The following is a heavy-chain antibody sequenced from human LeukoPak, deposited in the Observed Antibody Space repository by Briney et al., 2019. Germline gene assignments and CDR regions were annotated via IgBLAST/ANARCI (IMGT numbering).Heavy chain of an antibody. CDR3: ARISDTVTTPFDY. CDR2: ISSSSSTI. D-gene: IGHD4-17*01. V-gene: IGHV3-48*01. J-gene: IGHJ4*02. Sequence: GGSLRLSCAASGFTFSSYIMNWVSQAPGKGLEWLSYISSSSSTIYYADSVKGRFTIYRDNAKNSLYLQMNSLRAEDTAVYYCARISDTVTTPFDYWGQGTLVTVSS. CDR1: GFTFSSYI.